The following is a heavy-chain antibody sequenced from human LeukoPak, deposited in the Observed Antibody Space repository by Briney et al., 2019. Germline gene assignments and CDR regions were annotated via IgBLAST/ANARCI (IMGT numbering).Heavy chain of an antibody. J-gene: IGHJ2*01. D-gene: IGHD4-17*01. CDR2: IRYDGSNK. CDR3: AKDKNGVLTPYWYFDL. V-gene: IGHV3-30*02. CDR1: GFTFSSYG. Sequence: GGSLRLSCAASGFTFSSYGMHWVRQAPGKGLEWVAFIRYDGSNKYYADSVKGRFTISRDNSKNTLYLQMNSLRAEDTVVYYCAKDKNGVLTPYWYFDLWGRGTLVTVSS.